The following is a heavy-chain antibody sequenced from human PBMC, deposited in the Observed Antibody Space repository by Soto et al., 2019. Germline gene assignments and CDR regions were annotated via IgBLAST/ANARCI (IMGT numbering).Heavy chain of an antibody. Sequence: GGSLRLSCAASGFTFSSYGMHWVRQAPGKGLEWVAVISYDGSNKYYADSVKGRFTISRDNSKNTLYLQMNSLRAEDTAVYYCAKDRDDSSGYYSAYNYGMDVWGQGTTVTVSS. CDR1: GFTFSSYG. CDR2: ISYDGSNK. V-gene: IGHV3-30*18. J-gene: IGHJ6*02. D-gene: IGHD3-22*01. CDR3: AKDRDDSSGYYSAYNYGMDV.